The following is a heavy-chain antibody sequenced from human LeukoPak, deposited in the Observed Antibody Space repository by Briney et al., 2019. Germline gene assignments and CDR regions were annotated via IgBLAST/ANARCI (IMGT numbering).Heavy chain of an antibody. D-gene: IGHD2-15*01. V-gene: IGHV4-31*03. CDR1: GGSISSGGYY. J-gene: IGHJ4*02. CDR3: ARAYCSGGSCYAFGLDY. CDR2: IYYSGST. Sequence: SETLSLTCTVSGGSISSGGYYWSWIRQHPGKGLEWIGYIYYSGSTYYNPSLKSRVTISVDTSKNQFSLKLSSVTAADTAVYYCARAYCSGGSCYAFGLDYWGQGTLVTVSS.